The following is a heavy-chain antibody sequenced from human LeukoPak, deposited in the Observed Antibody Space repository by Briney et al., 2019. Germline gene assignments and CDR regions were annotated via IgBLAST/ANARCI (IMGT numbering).Heavy chain of an antibody. J-gene: IGHJ4*02. CDR1: GFTFSNAW. CDR2: IKSNIDGGTA. CDR3: TTGSY. Sequence: GGSLRLSCAASGFTFSNAWMTWVRQAPGKGLEWVGRIKSNIDGGTADYAAPVKGRFTISRDDSKNTLYLQMNSLKTEDTAVYYCTTGSYWGQGTLVTVSS. V-gene: IGHV3-15*01. D-gene: IGHD6-19*01.